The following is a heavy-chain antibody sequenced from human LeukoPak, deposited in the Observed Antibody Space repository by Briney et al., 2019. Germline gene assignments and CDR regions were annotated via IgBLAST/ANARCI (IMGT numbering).Heavy chain of an antibody. Sequence: NPGGSLRLSCEGSGFTFNDYQMMWIRQAPGKGLEWISFISDSGNSIYYAKSVKGRFTVSRDDARNSVHLQMNSLRVEDTAVYYCARDMFFGVVTNRLDPWGQGTLVTVSS. CDR2: ISDSGNSI. D-gene: IGHD3-3*01. CDR3: ARDMFFGVVTNRLDP. CDR1: GFTFNDYQ. J-gene: IGHJ5*02. V-gene: IGHV3-11*04.